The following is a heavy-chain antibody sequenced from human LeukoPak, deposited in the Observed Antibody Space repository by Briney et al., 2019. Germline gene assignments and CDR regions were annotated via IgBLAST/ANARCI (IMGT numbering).Heavy chain of an antibody. CDR1: GGTFSSYA. Sequence: ASVKVSCKASGGTFSSYAISWVRQAPGQGLEWMGRIIPILGIANYAQKFQGRVTITADKSTSTAYMELSSLRSEDTAVYYCARGNDIVVVVAATDYYYYGMDVWGQGTTVTVSS. D-gene: IGHD2-15*01. J-gene: IGHJ6*02. CDR3: ARGNDIVVVVAATDYYYYGMDV. CDR2: IIPILGIA. V-gene: IGHV1-69*04.